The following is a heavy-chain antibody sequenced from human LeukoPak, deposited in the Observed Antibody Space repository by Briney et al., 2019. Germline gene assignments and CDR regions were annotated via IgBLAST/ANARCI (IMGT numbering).Heavy chain of an antibody. V-gene: IGHV1-46*01. D-gene: IGHD6-6*01. J-gene: IGHJ4*02. CDR3: ARAAYSSSTSGIDY. Sequence: IINPSGGSTSYAQKFQGRVTMTRDTSTSTVYMELSSLRSEDTAVYYCARAAYSSSTSGIDYWGQGTLVTVSS. CDR2: INPSGGST.